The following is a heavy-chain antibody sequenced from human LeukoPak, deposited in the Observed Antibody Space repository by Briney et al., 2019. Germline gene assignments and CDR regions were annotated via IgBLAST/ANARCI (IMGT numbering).Heavy chain of an antibody. D-gene: IGHD4-11*01. CDR1: GYSINSGYS. Sequence: SETLSLTCAVSGYSINSGYSWTWLRHRPGKGLEWIGNIYHSGYAYNNPSLKSRVTISLDASKNHFSPRLSSVTAADTAVYYCARNSSLTTLIGGWFDPWGQGTLVTVSS. CDR2: IYHSGYA. V-gene: IGHV4-38-2*01. CDR3: ARNSSLTTLIGGWFDP. J-gene: IGHJ5*02.